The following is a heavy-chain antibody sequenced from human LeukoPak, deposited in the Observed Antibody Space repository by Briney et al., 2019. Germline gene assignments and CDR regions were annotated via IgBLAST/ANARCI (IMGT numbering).Heavy chain of an antibody. CDR3: ARYTSSWHTLDF. V-gene: IGHV4-59*08. D-gene: IGHD6-13*01. Sequence: PSETLSLTCTVSGGSVSGYYWSWIRQPPGKGLEWIAYIYYSGSTNYNPSLKSRVTISVDTSKSQFSLKLTSVNAADTAVYYCARYTSSWHTLDFWGQGTLVTVSS. CDR1: GGSVSGYY. J-gene: IGHJ4*02. CDR2: IYYSGST.